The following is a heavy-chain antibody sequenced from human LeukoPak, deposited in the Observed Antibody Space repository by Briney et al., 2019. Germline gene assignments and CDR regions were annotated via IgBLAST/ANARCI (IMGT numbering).Heavy chain of an antibody. Sequence: GGSLRLSCAASGFTFSSYAMSWVRQAPGKGLESVSAISGSGGSTYYADSVKGRFTISRDNFKNTLYLQMNSLRAEDTAVYYCARLVDTAMVGSFQHWGQGTLVTVSS. D-gene: IGHD5-18*01. CDR2: ISGSGGST. CDR3: ARLVDTAMVGSFQH. J-gene: IGHJ1*01. CDR1: GFTFSSYA. V-gene: IGHV3-23*01.